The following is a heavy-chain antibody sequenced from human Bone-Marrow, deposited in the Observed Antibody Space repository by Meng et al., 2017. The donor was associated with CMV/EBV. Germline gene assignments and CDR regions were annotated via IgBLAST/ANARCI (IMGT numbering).Heavy chain of an antibody. CDR2: ISTSSSYI. J-gene: IGHJ3*02. CDR1: GFTFSSYS. V-gene: IGHV3-21*01. Sequence: GESLKISCVASGFTFSSYSMNWVRQAPGKGLEWVSSISTSSSYIYYGDSVKGRFTISRDNAKNSLYLQMNSLRAEDTAVYYCARNQGTDAFDIWGQGTMVTVSS. D-gene: IGHD1-14*01. CDR3: ARNQGTDAFDI.